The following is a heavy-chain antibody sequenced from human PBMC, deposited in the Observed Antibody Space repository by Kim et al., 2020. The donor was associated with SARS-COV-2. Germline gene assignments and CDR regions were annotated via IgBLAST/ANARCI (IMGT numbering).Heavy chain of an antibody. CDR2: ISGSGTNT. Sequence: GGSLRLSCAASTFTFNDYALSWVRQAPGEGLEWVSSISGSGTNTYYADSVKGRFTISRDNSKNTMFLQMNSLRAEDTAVYYCARFTGNYWSVAFDLWGQGTMVTVSS. J-gene: IGHJ3*01. V-gene: IGHV3-23*01. CDR3: ARFTGNYWSVAFDL. D-gene: IGHD2-8*02. CDR1: TFTFNDYA.